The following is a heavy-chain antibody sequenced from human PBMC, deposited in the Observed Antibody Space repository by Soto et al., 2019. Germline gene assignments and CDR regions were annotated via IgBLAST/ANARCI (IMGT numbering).Heavy chain of an antibody. CDR2: IDPSDSYT. CDR3: ARYPTFGYFDWSPGDAFDI. D-gene: IGHD3-9*01. J-gene: IGHJ3*02. V-gene: IGHV5-10-1*01. Sequence: PGESLKISCKGSGYSFTSYWISWVRQMPGKGLEWMGRIDPSDSYTNYSPSFQGHVTISADKSISTAYLQWSSLKASDTAMYYCARYPTFGYFDWSPGDAFDIWGQGTMVTVSS. CDR1: GYSFTSYW.